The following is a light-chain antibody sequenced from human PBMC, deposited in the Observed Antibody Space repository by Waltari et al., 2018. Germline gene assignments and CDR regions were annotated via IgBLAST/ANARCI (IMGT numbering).Light chain of an antibody. V-gene: IGKV2-30*02. J-gene: IGKJ2*01. CDR1: QSLVHSDGNTY. CDR2: KVS. Sequence: DVVMTQSPLSLPVTLGQPASISCRSSQSLVHSDGNTYLNWFQQRLGQSPRRLIYKVSNRDSGVPDRFSGSGSGTDFTLKISRVEAEDVGVYYCMQGTHYTFGQGTKLEIK. CDR3: MQGTHYT.